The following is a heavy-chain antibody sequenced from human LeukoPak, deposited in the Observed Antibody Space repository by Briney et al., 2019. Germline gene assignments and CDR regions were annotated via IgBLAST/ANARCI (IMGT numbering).Heavy chain of an antibody. V-gene: IGHV3-23*01. Sequence: PGGSLRVSCAASGFTFSSYAMNWVRQAPGKGLQWVSALSGSGLSKYYADSVKGRFTIFRDNSKNTLYLQMNSLRAEDTAIYYCAKGISPSSSWTFDYWGQGTLVTVSS. CDR2: LSGSGLSK. CDR1: GFTFSSYA. J-gene: IGHJ4*02. CDR3: AKGISPSSSWTFDY. D-gene: IGHD6-13*01.